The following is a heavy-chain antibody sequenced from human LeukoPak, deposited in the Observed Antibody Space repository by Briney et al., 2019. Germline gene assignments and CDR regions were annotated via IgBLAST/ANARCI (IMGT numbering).Heavy chain of an antibody. V-gene: IGHV4-59*01. D-gene: IGHD3-10*01. J-gene: IGHJ4*02. CDR2: IYYSGST. Sequence: LETLSLTCTVSGGSISSYYWSWIRQPPGKGLEWIGYIYYSGSTSYNPSLKSRVTISVDTSKNQFSLKLSSVTAADTAVYHCARDQSGGYYFDYWGQGTLVTVSS. CDR1: GGSISSYY. CDR3: ARDQSGGYYFDY.